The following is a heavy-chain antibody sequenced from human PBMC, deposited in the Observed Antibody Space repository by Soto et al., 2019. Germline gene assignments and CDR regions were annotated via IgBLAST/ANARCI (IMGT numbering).Heavy chain of an antibody. Sequence: SETLSVTCIVSCGSISSGDYYWSWIRQPPEKGLEWIGYIYYSGSTYYNPSLKSRVTISVDTSKNQFSLNLNSVTAADTAVYFCARGNDFWSGYSTLTYYGLDVWGQGTTVTVSS. CDR3: ARGNDFWSGYSTLTYYGLDV. D-gene: IGHD3-3*01. V-gene: IGHV4-30-4*01. CDR2: IYYSGST. J-gene: IGHJ6*02. CDR1: CGSISSGDYY.